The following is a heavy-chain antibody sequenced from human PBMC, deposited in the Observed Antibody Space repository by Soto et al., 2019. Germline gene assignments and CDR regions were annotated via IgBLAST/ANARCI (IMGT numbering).Heavy chain of an antibody. CDR2: MNPNSGNT. CDR1: GYTFTGYY. V-gene: IGHV1-2*02. CDR3: ARESPPADY. Sequence: ASVKVSCKGSGYTFTGYYMHWVRQAPGQGLEWMGWMNPNSGNTGYAQKLQGRVTMTTDTSTSTAYMELRRLRSDDTAVYYCARESPPADYWGQGTLVTVSS. J-gene: IGHJ4*02.